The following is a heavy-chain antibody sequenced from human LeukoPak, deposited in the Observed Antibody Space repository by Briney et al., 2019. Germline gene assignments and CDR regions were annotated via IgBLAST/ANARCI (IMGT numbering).Heavy chain of an antibody. D-gene: IGHD2-2*01. CDR3: ARQGSSTSSYYYMDV. CDR1: GYSISSGYY. J-gene: IGHJ6*03. Sequence: SETLSLTCAVSGYSISSGYYWGWIRQPPGKGLEWIGNIYHSGSTYYNPSLKSRVTISVDTSKNQLSLKLSSVTAADTAVYYCARQGSSTSSYYYMDVWGKGTTVTVSS. CDR2: IYHSGST. V-gene: IGHV4-38-2*01.